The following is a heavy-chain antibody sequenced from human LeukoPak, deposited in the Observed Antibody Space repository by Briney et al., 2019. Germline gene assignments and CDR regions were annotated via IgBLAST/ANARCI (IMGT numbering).Heavy chain of an antibody. J-gene: IGHJ4*02. CDR2: IYHSGST. CDR1: GGSISSGGHS. V-gene: IGHV4-30-2*01. D-gene: IGHD1-26*01. CDR3: ARGRGAQPIDY. Sequence: SQTLSLTCAVSGGSISSGGHSWSWIRQPPGKGLEWIGYIYHSGSTYYNPSLKSRVTISVDRSKSQFSLKLSSVTAADTAVYYCARGRGAQPIDYWGQGTLVAVSS.